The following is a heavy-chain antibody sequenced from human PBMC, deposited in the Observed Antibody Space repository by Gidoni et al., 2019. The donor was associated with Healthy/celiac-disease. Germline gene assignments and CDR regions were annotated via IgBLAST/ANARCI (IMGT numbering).Heavy chain of an antibody. CDR3: ARDEYSSSSFGMDV. J-gene: IGHJ6*02. CDR2: ISSSSSTI. V-gene: IGHV3-48*04. CDR1: GFTFSSYS. Sequence: EVQLVEAGGGLVQPGGSRSLSCAASGFTFSSYSMNWVRQAPGKGLEWVSYISSSSSTIYYADSVKGRFTISRDNAKNSLYLKMNSLRAEDTAVYYCARDEYSSSSFGMDVWGQGTTVTVSS. D-gene: IGHD6-6*01.